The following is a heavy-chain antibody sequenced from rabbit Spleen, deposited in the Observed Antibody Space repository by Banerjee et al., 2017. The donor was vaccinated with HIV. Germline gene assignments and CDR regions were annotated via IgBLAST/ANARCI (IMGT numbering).Heavy chain of an antibody. Sequence: LQESGGGLVQPEGSLTLTCTASGFSFSSYWMCWVRQAPGKGLEWIGCIDSGDVGTYYASWAKGRITISKTSSTMDLQMTSLTAADTATYFCAREVLYAAYAGFGDATIYYFDLWGPGTLVTVS. D-gene: IGHD6-1*01. J-gene: IGHJ4*01. V-gene: IGHV1S45*01. CDR2: IDSGDVGT. CDR1: GFSFSSYW. CDR3: AREVLYAAYAGFGDATIYYFDL.